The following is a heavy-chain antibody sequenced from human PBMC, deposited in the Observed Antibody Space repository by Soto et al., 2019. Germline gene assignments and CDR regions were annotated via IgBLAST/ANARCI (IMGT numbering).Heavy chain of an antibody. CDR1: GFTFSSYS. D-gene: IGHD2-15*01. CDR2: ISSSSSYI. Sequence: EVQLVESGRGLVKPGGSLRLSCAASGFTFSSYSMNWVRQAPGKGLEWVSSISSSSSYIYYADSVKGRFTISRDNAKNSLYLQMNSLRAEDTAVYYCARGQVVVVAATRYFDLWGRGTLVTVSS. J-gene: IGHJ2*01. V-gene: IGHV3-21*01. CDR3: ARGQVVVVAATRYFDL.